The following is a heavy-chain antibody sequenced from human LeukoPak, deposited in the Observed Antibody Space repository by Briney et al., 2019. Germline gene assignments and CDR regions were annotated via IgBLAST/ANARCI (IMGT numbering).Heavy chain of an antibody. V-gene: IGHV3-23*01. CDR1: GFTFSSYA. D-gene: IGHD6-19*01. CDR3: AKSRIPSSGWNEEFDP. CDR2: ISGSGGST. Sequence: GGSLKLSCAASGFTFSSYAMSSVREAPGKGLEWVSAISGSGGSTYYADSVKGRFTISRDNSKNTLYLQMNSLRAEETAVYYCAKSRIPSSGWNEEFDPWGQGTLVTVSS. J-gene: IGHJ5*02.